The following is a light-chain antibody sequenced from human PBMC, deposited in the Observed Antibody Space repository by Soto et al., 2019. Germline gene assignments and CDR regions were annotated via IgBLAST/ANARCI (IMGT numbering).Light chain of an antibody. CDR2: EVS. J-gene: IGLJ3*02. CDR1: SSDVGAYKY. V-gene: IGLV2-14*01. Sequence: QSALTQPASVSGSPGQSITISCTGTSSDVGAYKYVSWYQQYPGKAPKLIIYEVSNRPSGVSNRFSGSKSGNTASLTISGLQAEDEADYYCSSYTSSTTSVFGGGTKLTVL. CDR3: SSYTSSTTSV.